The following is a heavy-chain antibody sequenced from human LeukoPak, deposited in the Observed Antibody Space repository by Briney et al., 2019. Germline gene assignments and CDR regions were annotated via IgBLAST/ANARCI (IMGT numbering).Heavy chain of an antibody. CDR3: AMVRFLEWLFPASDAFDI. V-gene: IGHV1-69*05. CDR2: IIPIFGTA. D-gene: IGHD3-3*01. Sequence: SVKVSCKASGGTFSSYAISWVRQAPGQGLEWMGGIIPIFGTANYAQKFQGRVTITTDESTSTAYMELSSLRSEDTAVYYCAMVRFLEWLFPASDAFDIWGQGTMSPSLQ. J-gene: IGHJ3*02. CDR1: GGTFSSYA.